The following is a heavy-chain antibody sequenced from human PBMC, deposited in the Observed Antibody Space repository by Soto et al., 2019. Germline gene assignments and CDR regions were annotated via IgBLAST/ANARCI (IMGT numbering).Heavy chain of an antibody. J-gene: IGHJ4*02. CDR2: IYWDDDK. D-gene: IGHD3-3*01. Sequence: QITLKESGPTLVKPTQTLTLTCTFSGFSLSTSGVGVGWIRQPPGKALEWLALIYWDDDKRYSPSLKSRLTITKDTSKNQVVLTLTNMDPVDTATYYCAHMVWQGGPLKYNFWSGPDYWGQGTLVTVSS. V-gene: IGHV2-5*02. CDR1: GFSLSTSGVG. CDR3: AHMVWQGGPLKYNFWSGPDY.